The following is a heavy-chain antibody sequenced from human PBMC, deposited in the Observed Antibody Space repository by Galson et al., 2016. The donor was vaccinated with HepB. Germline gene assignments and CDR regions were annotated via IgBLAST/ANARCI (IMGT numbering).Heavy chain of an antibody. D-gene: IGHD3-9*01. V-gene: IGHV5-51*01. J-gene: IGHJ6*02. CDR2: IYPSDSDT. CDR3: ARRRDILTGYHSYYYVMDV. Sequence: QSGAEVKKPGESLKISCKGSGYSFTRYYIAWVRQMPGKGLEWMGIIYPSDSDTRYSPSFQGQVTISADQSINTAYLQWSSLKASDTAMYYCARRRDILTGYHSYYYVMDVWGQGTTVTVSS. CDR1: GYSFTRYY.